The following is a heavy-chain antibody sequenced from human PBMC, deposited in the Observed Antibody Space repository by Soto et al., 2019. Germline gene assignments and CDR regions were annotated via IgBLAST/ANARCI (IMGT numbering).Heavy chain of an antibody. V-gene: IGHV3-9*01. Sequence: SLRLSCAASGFTFDDYAMHWVRQAPGKGLEWVSGISWNSGSIGYADSVKGRFTISRDTSKNTLFLHMGGLSVEDTAAYFCARGLKYDFDPISSNYLDYWGEGTLVTDYS. CDR1: GFTFDDYA. D-gene: IGHD3-3*02. CDR2: ISWNSGSI. J-gene: IGHJ4*02. CDR3: ARGLKYDFDPISSNYLDY.